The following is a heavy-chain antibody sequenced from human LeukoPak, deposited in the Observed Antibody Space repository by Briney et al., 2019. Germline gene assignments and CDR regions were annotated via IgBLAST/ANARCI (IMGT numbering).Heavy chain of an antibody. D-gene: IGHD3-10*01. CDR1: GGSFSGYY. Sequence: SETLSLTCAVYGGSFSGYYWSWIRQPPGKGLEWIGEINHSGSTNYNPSLKSRVTISVDTSKNQFSLKLSSVTAADTAVYYCARGPERRGRITMVRGALPLFDYWGQGTLVTVSS. V-gene: IGHV4-34*01. CDR2: INHSGST. J-gene: IGHJ4*02. CDR3: ARGPERRGRITMVRGALPLFDY.